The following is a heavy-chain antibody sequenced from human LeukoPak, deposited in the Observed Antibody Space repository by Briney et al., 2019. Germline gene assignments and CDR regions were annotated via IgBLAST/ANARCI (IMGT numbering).Heavy chain of an antibody. CDR3: ATGRRQLVTNFDY. CDR1: GYTLTELS. V-gene: IGHV1-24*01. Sequence: ASVKVSCKVSGYTLTELSMHWVRQAPGKGLEWMGGFDPEDGETIYAQKFQGRVTMIEDTSTDTAYMELSSLRSEDTAVYYCATGRRQLVTNFDYWGQGTLVTVSS. D-gene: IGHD1-1*01. J-gene: IGHJ4*02. CDR2: FDPEDGET.